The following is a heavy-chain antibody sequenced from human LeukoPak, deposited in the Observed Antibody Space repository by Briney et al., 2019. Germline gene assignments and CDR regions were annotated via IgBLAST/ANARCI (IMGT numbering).Heavy chain of an antibody. CDR1: GFTLSSYA. D-gene: IGHD5-24*01. Sequence: GRSLRLSCAASGFTLSSYAMHWVRQAPGKGLEWVAVISYDGSNKNYADSVKGRFTISRDNSKNTPYLQMNSLRAEDTAVYYCARDISPDGYNTVLDYWGQGTLVTVSS. J-gene: IGHJ4*02. CDR2: ISYDGSNK. CDR3: ARDISPDGYNTVLDY. V-gene: IGHV3-30*04.